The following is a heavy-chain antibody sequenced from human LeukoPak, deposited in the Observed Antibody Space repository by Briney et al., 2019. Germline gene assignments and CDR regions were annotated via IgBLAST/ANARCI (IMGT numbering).Heavy chain of an antibody. CDR1: GFTFSSYA. V-gene: IGHV3-30-3*01. Sequence: GGSLRLSCAASGFTFSSYAMHWVRQAPGKGLEWVAVISYDGSNKYYADSVKGRFTISRDNSKNTLYLQMNSPRAEDTAVYYCARGSYDILTGPGGWFDPWGQGTLVTVSS. CDR3: ARGSYDILTGPGGWFDP. D-gene: IGHD3-9*01. J-gene: IGHJ5*02. CDR2: ISYDGSNK.